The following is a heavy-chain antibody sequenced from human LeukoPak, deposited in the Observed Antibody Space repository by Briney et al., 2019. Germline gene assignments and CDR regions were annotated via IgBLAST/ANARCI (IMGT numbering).Heavy chain of an antibody. CDR3: ARGPLNCSGGSCYAPYFDY. Sequence: SETLSLTCAVSGGSISSGGYSWSWIRQPPGKGLEWIGYIYHSGSTYYNPPLKSRVTISVDRSKNQFSLKLSSVTAADTAVYYCARGPLNCSGGSCYAPYFDYWGQGTLVTVSS. CDR1: GGSISSGGYS. J-gene: IGHJ4*02. D-gene: IGHD2-15*01. V-gene: IGHV4-30-2*01. CDR2: IYHSGST.